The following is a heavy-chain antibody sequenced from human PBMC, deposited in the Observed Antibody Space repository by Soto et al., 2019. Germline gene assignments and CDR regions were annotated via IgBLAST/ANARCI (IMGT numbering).Heavy chain of an antibody. V-gene: IGHV4-30-4*01. Sequence: SETLSLTCTVSGGSISSGDYYWSWIRQPPGKGLDCIGYIYYSGSTYYNPSLKSRVTISVDTSKNQFSLKLSSVTAADTALYYCASGIVGATTYGMDVWGQGTTVTVSS. CDR2: IYYSGST. D-gene: IGHD1-26*01. CDR1: GGSISSGDYY. CDR3: ASGIVGATTYGMDV. J-gene: IGHJ6*02.